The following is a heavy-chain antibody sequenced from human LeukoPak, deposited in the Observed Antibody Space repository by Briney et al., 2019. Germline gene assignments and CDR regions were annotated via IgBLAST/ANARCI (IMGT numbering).Heavy chain of an antibody. Sequence: PGGSLRLSCAAPGFTFSSYWMHWVRQAPGKGLVWVSRINSDGSSTSYADSVKGRFTISRDNAKNTLYLQMNSLRAEDTAVYYCARVLPRPPYYYDSSGYSNWFDPWGQGTLVTVSS. V-gene: IGHV3-74*01. CDR3: ARVLPRPPYYYDSSGYSNWFDP. CDR2: INSDGSST. CDR1: GFTFSSYW. J-gene: IGHJ5*02. D-gene: IGHD3-22*01.